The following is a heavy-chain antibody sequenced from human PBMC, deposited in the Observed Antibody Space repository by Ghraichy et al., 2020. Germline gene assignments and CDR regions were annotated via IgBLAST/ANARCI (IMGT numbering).Heavy chain of an antibody. CDR1: GFIFSSYW. CDR3: ARESLNRAGLGN. CDR2: IKQDGSDK. Sequence: GGSLRLSCAASGFIFSSYWMSWVRQAPGKGLEWVANIKQDGSDKYYVDSVKGRFTISRDNAKNSLYLEMNSLRAEDTAVYYCARESLNRAGLGNWGQGTLVTVSS. J-gene: IGHJ4*02. V-gene: IGHV3-7*03. D-gene: IGHD3-10*01.